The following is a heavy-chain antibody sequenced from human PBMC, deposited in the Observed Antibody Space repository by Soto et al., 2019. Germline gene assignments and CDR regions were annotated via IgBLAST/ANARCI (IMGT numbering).Heavy chain of an antibody. CDR2: ISYDGSNK. J-gene: IGHJ4*02. D-gene: IGHD6-13*01. Sequence: QVQLVESGGGVVQPGRSLRLSCAASGFTFSSYAMHWVRQAPGKGLEWVAVISYDGSNKYYADSVKVRFTISRDNSKNTLYLQMNSLRAEDTAVYYCARAIAAAGFFDYWGQGTLVTVSS. CDR1: GFTFSSYA. CDR3: ARAIAAAGFFDY. V-gene: IGHV3-30-3*01.